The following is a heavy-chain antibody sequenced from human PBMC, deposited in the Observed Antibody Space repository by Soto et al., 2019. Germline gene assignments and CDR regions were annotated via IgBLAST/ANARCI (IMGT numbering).Heavy chain of an antibody. CDR2: ISSSSSYI. Sequence: GGSLRLSCAASGFTFSSYSMNWVRQAPGKGLEWVSSISSSSSYIYYADSVKGRFTISRDNAKNSLYLQMNSLRAEDTAVYYCASNSIVVVPFDYWGQGTLVTVSS. CDR3: ASNSIVVVPFDY. V-gene: IGHV3-21*01. D-gene: IGHD2-2*01. J-gene: IGHJ4*02. CDR1: GFTFSSYS.